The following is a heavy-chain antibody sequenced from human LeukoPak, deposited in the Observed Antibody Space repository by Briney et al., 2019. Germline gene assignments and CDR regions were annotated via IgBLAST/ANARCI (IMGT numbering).Heavy chain of an antibody. D-gene: IGHD2-2*01. V-gene: IGHV4-61*02. Sequence: PSETLSLTCTVSGGSISSGSYYWSWIRQPAGKGLEWIGRIYTSRSTNYNPSLKSRVTISVDTSKNQFSLKLSSVTAADTAVYYCARDFEGCSSTSCLRYFDYWGQGTLVTVSS. CDR3: ARDFEGCSSTSCLRYFDY. CDR1: GGSISSGSYY. CDR2: IYTSRST. J-gene: IGHJ4*02.